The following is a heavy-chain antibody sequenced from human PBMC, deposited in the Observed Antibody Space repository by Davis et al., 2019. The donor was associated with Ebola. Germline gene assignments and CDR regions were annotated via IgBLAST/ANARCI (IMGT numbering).Heavy chain of an antibody. J-gene: IGHJ6*02. CDR2: IIPIFGTA. CDR1: GGTFSSYA. Sequence: SVKVSCKASGGTFSSYAISWVRQAPGQGLEWMGGIIPIFGTANYAQKFQGRVTITADESTSTAYMELSSLRSEDTAVYYCARGDYYGSGIYYYYYYGMDVWGQGTTVTVSS. CDR3: ARGDYYGSGIYYYYYYGMDV. D-gene: IGHD3-10*01. V-gene: IGHV1-69*13.